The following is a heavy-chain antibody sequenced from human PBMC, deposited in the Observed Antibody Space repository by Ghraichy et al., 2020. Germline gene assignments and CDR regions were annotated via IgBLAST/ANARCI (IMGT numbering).Heavy chain of an antibody. CDR1: GGSFSGYY. D-gene: IGHD3-3*01. CDR2: INHSGST. J-gene: IGHJ6*02. V-gene: IGHV4-34*01. Sequence: SETLSLTCAVYGGSFSGYYWSWIRQPPGKGLEWIGEINHSGSTNYNPSLKSRVTISVDTSKNQFSLKLSSVTAADTAVYYCARGVVWSGYYTSYYGMDVWGQGTTVTVSS. CDR3: ARGVVWSGYYTSYYGMDV.